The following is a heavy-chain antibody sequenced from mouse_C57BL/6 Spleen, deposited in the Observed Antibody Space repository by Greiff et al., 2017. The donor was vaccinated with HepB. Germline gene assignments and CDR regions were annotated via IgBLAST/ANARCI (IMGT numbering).Heavy chain of an antibody. Sequence: EVKLVESEGGLVQPGRSMKLSCTASGFTFSDYYMAWVRQVPEKGLEWVANINYDGSSTYYLDSLKSRFIISRDNAKNILYLQMSSLKSEDTATYYCARGGNYYGSSPSFDYWGQGTTLTVSS. CDR2: INYDGSST. D-gene: IGHD1-1*01. V-gene: IGHV5-16*01. CDR1: GFTFSDYY. J-gene: IGHJ2*01. CDR3: ARGGNYYGSSPSFDY.